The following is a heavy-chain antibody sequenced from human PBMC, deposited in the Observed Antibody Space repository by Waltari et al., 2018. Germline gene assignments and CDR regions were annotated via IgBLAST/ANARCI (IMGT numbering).Heavy chain of an antibody. CDR1: GGTFSSYA. D-gene: IGHD4-4*01. J-gene: IGHJ5*02. V-gene: IGHV1-69*06. CDR2: SIPIFVTA. Sequence: QVQLVQSGAEVKKPGSSVKVSCKASGGTFSSYAISWVRQAPGQGLEWMGGSIPIFVTANYAQKFQGRVTITADKSTSTAYMELSSLRSEDTAVYYCARDRMGNLNWFDPWGQGTLVTVSS. CDR3: ARDRMGNLNWFDP.